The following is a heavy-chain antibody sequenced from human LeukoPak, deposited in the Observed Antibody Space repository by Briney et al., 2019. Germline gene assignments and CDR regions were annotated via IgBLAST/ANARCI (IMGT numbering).Heavy chain of an antibody. CDR1: GGTFSTYA. CDR2: IIPIFGTA. CDR3: ARGISMTHYYYYMDV. V-gene: IGHV1-69*06. J-gene: IGHJ6*03. D-gene: IGHD3-22*01. Sequence: ASVKVSCKASGGTFSTYAISWVRQAPGQGLEWMGGIIPIFGTANYAQKFQGRVTITADKSTSTAYMELSSLRSEDTAVYYCARGISMTHYYYYMDVWGKGTTVIVSS.